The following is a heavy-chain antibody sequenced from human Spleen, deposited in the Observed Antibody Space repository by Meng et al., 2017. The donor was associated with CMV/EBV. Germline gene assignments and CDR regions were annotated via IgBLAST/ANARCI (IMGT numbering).Heavy chain of an antibody. Sequence: GESLKISCAASGFMFSSYDMNWVRQAPGKGLECVSLIYSDGRTYYADSVKGRFTITRDNSKNTVYLQMNSLRAEDTAMFYCAGYPQTYPYSSSSWGQGTLVTVSS. CDR3: AGYPQTYPYSSSS. V-gene: IGHV3-53*01. D-gene: IGHD6-13*01. J-gene: IGHJ4*02. CDR2: IYSDGRT. CDR1: GFMFSSYD.